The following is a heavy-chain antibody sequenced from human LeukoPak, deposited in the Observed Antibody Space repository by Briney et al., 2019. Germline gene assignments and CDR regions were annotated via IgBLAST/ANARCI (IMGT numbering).Heavy chain of an antibody. J-gene: IGHJ4*02. Sequence: GGSLRLSCAASGFTFSDYALGWVRQAPGRGLEWVATLSGGGAGTYYSDSVQGRFTISRGNSKRTLFLQMNSLRAEDTAFYYCARAELGVDTFFDYWGQGTLVTVSS. V-gene: IGHV3-23*01. CDR3: ARAELGVDTFFDY. CDR1: GFTFSDYA. CDR2: LSGGGAGT. D-gene: IGHD3-3*01.